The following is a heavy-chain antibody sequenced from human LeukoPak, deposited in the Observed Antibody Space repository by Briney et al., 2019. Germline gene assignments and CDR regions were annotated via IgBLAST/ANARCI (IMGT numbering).Heavy chain of an antibody. CDR2: INHSGST. CDR1: GGSFSGYY. CDR3: ARRGYYYGSGSYYNGPYYWFDY. V-gene: IGHV4-34*01. D-gene: IGHD3-10*01. Sequence: SQTLSLTCAVYGGSFSGYYWSWIRQPPGKGLEWIGEINHSGSTNYNPSLKSRVTISVDTSKNQFSLKLSSVTAADTAVYYCARRGYYYGSGSYYNGPYYWFDYWGQGTLVTVSS. J-gene: IGHJ4*02.